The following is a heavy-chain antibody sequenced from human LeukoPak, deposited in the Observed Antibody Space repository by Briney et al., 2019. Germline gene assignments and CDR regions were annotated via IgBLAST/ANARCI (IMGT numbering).Heavy chain of an antibody. CDR3: AKGGLRYFDWLFRPHFDY. D-gene: IGHD3-9*01. J-gene: IGHJ4*02. CDR1: GFPFSSFA. V-gene: IGHV3-23*01. CDR2: IIGSGGST. Sequence: GGSLNPSCAAPGFPFSSFAMGWFPQLPGKGLKWVPPIIGSGGSTYYADSVKGRFTISRDNSKNTLYLQMNSLRAEDTAVYYCAKGGLRYFDWLFRPHFDYWGQGTLVTVSS.